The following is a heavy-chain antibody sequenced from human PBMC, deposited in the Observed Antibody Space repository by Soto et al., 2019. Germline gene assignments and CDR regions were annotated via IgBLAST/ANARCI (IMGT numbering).Heavy chain of an antibody. CDR3: ARDPYTRFGVVTRVNNWFDP. CDR2: INPSGGST. Sequence: ASVKVSCKASGYTFTSYYMHWVRQAPGQGLEWMGIINPSGGSTSYAQKFQGRVTMTRDTSTSTAYMELRSLRSDDTAVYYCARDPYTRFGVVTRVNNWFDPWGQGTRVTVAS. V-gene: IGHV1-46*01. D-gene: IGHD3-3*01. J-gene: IGHJ5*02. CDR1: GYTFTSYY.